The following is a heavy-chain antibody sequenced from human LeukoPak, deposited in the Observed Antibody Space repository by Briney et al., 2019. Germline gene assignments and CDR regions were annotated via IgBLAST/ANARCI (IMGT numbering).Heavy chain of an antibody. CDR1: GGSISSYY. CDR2: IHYSGST. D-gene: IGHD6-6*01. V-gene: IGHV4-59*08. Sequence: SETLSLTCTVSGGSISSYYWSWIRQPPGRGLEWIGSIHYSGSTSYNSSLKSRVTISVDTSKNQFSLKLSSVTAADTAVYYCARHPHTRKSRQAHYYYMDVWGKGTTVTVSS. CDR3: ARHPHTRKSRQAHYYYMDV. J-gene: IGHJ6*03.